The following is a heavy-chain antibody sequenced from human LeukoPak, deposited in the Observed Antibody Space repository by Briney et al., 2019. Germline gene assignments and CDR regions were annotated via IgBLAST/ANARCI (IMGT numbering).Heavy chain of an antibody. D-gene: IGHD2-2*01. J-gene: IGHJ4*02. Sequence: GSLRLSCAASGFTFSSAWMTWVRQAPGKGLEWVGHIKNKTNGETTDYAAPVKGRFIISRDDSKNTLYLQMNSLRTEDTAVYYCARGFCSSTNCYQGPFDFWGQGTLVTVSS. V-gene: IGHV3-15*01. CDR3: ARGFCSSTNCYQGPFDF. CDR1: GFTFSSAW. CDR2: IKNKTNGETT.